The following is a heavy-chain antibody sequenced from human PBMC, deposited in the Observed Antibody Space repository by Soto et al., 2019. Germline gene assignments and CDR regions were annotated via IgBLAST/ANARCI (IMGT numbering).Heavy chain of an antibody. J-gene: IGHJ5*02. D-gene: IGHD1-7*01. Sequence: GASVKVSCKASGYTFTGYYMHWVRQAPGQGLEWMGWINPNSGGTNYAQKFQGRVTMTRDTSISTAYMELSRLRSDDTAVYYCARTVTTSGGWFDPWGQGTLVTVSS. V-gene: IGHV1-2*02. CDR2: INPNSGGT. CDR3: ARTVTTSGGWFDP. CDR1: GYTFTGYY.